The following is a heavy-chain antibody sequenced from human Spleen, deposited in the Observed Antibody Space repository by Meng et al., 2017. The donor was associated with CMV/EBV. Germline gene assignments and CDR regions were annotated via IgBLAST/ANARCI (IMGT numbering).Heavy chain of an antibody. CDR1: GFTFSDHY. D-gene: IGHD3-3*01. Sequence: GESLKISCVASGFTFSDHYMDWIRQAPGKGLEWVGRIANRADGYTTKYAASVKGRFTISRDDSKNTFYLQMNSLKTEDTAVYYCARLDFWSGFDYWGQGKLVT. J-gene: IGHJ4*02. CDR3: ARLDFWSGFDY. CDR2: IANRADGYTT. V-gene: IGHV3-72*01.